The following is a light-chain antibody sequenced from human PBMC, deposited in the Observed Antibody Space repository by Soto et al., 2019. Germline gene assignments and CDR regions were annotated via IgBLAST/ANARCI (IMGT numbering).Light chain of an antibody. Sequence: EIVMTQSPATLSVSPGERASLSCRASQSVNNNLAWYQQKPGQAPRLLIYGASTRATGIPARFSGSVSGSDLTLTISSLQSEDFAIYYCQQYNNWWTFGQGTKVEIK. CDR2: GAS. CDR3: QQYNNWWT. V-gene: IGKV3-15*01. CDR1: QSVNNN. J-gene: IGKJ1*01.